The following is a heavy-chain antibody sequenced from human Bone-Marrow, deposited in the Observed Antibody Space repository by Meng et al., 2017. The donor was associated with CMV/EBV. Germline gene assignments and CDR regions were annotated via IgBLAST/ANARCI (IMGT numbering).Heavy chain of an antibody. CDR2: IGTAGDT. V-gene: IGHV3-13*03. CDR3: ARDPAVAGTPKPPTGPPYYYYYGMDV. CDR1: GFTFSSYD. J-gene: IGHJ6*02. Sequence: GGSLRLSCAACGFTFSSYDMHWVRQATGKGLEWVSAIGTAGDTYYPGSVKGQFTISRENAKNSLYLQMNSLRAGDTAVYYCARDPAVAGTPKPPTGPPYYYYYGMDVWGQRTTVTVSS. D-gene: IGHD6-19*01.